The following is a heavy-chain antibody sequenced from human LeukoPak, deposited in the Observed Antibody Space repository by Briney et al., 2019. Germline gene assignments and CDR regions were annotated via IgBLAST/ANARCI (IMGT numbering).Heavy chain of an antibody. CDR1: GFTFSSYS. V-gene: IGHV3-21*01. CDR3: VRACGGDCYLGDY. Sequence: GGSLRLSCAASGFTFSSYSMNWVRQAPGKGLEWVSSITRSGSHKYYADSVEGRFTVSRDNTKNSLYLQMNSLRAEDTAVYYCVRACGGDCYLGDYWGQGTLVTVSS. CDR2: ITRSGSHK. D-gene: IGHD2-21*02. J-gene: IGHJ4*02.